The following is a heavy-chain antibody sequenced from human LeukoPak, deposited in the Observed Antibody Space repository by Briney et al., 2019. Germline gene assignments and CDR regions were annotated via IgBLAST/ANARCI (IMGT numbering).Heavy chain of an antibody. Sequence: ASVRVSCKASGYTFTSYDINWVRQATGQGLEWMGWTNPNSGNTGYAQKFQGRVTMTRNTSISTAYMELSSLRSEDTAVYYCGRRNGDGHYYFDYWGQGTLVTVSS. CDR2: TNPNSGNT. V-gene: IGHV1-8*01. D-gene: IGHD4-17*01. CDR1: GYTFTSYD. J-gene: IGHJ4*02. CDR3: GRRNGDGHYYFDY.